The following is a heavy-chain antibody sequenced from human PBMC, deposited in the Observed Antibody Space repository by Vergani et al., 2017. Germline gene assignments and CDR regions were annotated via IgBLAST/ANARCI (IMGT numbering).Heavy chain of an antibody. CDR2: IIPIDGTA. CDR3: AATMGYCSSTGCYSYCYFDL. Sequence: QVQLVQSGAEVKKPGSSVPVSCKPSGGTFSSYAISWVRQAPGQGIDWMGGIIPIDGTAKYAQKFQGRVTRTADESTSTAYMELRSLRSEDTAVYYCAATMGYCSSTGCYSYCYFDLWGRGTLVTVSS. J-gene: IGHJ2*01. V-gene: IGHV1-69*01. D-gene: IGHD2-2*02. CDR1: GGTFSSYA.